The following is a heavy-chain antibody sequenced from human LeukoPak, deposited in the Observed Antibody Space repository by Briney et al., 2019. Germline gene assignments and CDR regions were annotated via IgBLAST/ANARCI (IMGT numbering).Heavy chain of an antibody. CDR1: GFTFSGSA. V-gene: IGHV3-73*01. CDR3: TTPRIAVAGTHDY. J-gene: IGHJ4*02. Sequence: PGGSLRLSCAASGFTFSGSAMHWVRQASGKGLEWVGRIRSKANSYATAYAASVKGRFTISRDDSKNTAYLQMNSLKTEDTAVYYCTTPRIAVAGTHDYWGQGTLVTVSS. CDR2: IRSKANSYAT. D-gene: IGHD6-19*01.